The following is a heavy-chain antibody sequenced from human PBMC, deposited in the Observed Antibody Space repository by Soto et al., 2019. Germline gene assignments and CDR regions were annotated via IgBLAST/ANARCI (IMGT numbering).Heavy chain of an antibody. D-gene: IGHD1-26*01. CDR1: AFTFSSYE. V-gene: IGHV3-48*03. Sequence: EVQLVESGGGLVQPGGSLRLSCAASAFTFSSYEMNWVRQAPGKGLEWVSYISSSGSTIYYADSVKGRFTISRDNAKNSLSLQMNSLRAEDTAVYYCARGTAALVGAPTVWGQGTLVTVSS. CDR3: ARGTAALVGAPTV. CDR2: ISSSGSTI. J-gene: IGHJ4*02.